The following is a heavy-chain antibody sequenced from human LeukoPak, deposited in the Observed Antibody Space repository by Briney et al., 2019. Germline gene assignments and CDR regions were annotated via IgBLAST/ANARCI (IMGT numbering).Heavy chain of an antibody. CDR1: GFAFSSYA. Sequence: GGSLRLSCAASGFAFSSYAMHWVRQAPGKGLEWLAVVSAHGVDKFYADSVKGRFTISRDNSKNTLYLQMKSLTTEDTAVYYCAKGGGELGSGSLDYWGQGTLVTVSS. D-gene: IGHD3-10*01. CDR3: AKGGGELGSGSLDY. V-gene: IGHV3-30*04. CDR2: VSAHGVDK. J-gene: IGHJ4*02.